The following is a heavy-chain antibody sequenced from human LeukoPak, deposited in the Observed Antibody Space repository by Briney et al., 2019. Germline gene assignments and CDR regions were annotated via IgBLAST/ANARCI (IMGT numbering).Heavy chain of an antibody. CDR2: INHSGST. CDR1: GGSSSGYY. D-gene: IGHD3-22*01. V-gene: IGHV4-34*01. J-gene: IGHJ4*02. CDR3: ARHPHYYDSSGYYPFDY. Sequence: SETLSLTCAVYGGSSSGYYWSWIRQPPGKGLEWIGEINHSGSTNYNPSLKSRVTISVDTSKNQFSLKLSSVTAADTAVYYCARHPHYYDSSGYYPFDYWGQGTLVTVSS.